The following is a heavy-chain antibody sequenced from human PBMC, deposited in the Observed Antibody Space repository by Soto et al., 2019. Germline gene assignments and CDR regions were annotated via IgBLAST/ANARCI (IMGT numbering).Heavy chain of an antibody. CDR3: ARDLDDYVWGSYPSPDAFDI. CDR2: ISAYNGNT. D-gene: IGHD3-16*02. Sequence: QVQLVQSGAEVKKPGASVKVSCKASGYTFISFGISWVRQAPGQGLEWMGWISAYNGNTNYAQKRQGRVTMTTDTSTSTAYMELRSLRSDDTAVYYCARDLDDYVWGSYPSPDAFDIWGQGTMVTVSS. V-gene: IGHV1-18*01. CDR1: GYTFISFG. J-gene: IGHJ3*02.